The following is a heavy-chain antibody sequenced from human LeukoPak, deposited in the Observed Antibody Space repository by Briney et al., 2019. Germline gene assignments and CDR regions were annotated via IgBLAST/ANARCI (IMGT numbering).Heavy chain of an antibody. CDR2: INHAGST. CDR3: ALWGYFSHNSGFHKYYFDY. Sequence: PSETVSLTCAVSGGSFTTHYWSWIRQPPGKGLEWIGEINHAGSTNHNPSLKSRVTISVDASQNHVSLNLRSATAADTAIYYCALWGYFSHNSGFHKYYFDYWGQGTLVAVSS. J-gene: IGHJ4*02. CDR1: GGSFTTHY. D-gene: IGHD3-22*01. V-gene: IGHV4-34*01.